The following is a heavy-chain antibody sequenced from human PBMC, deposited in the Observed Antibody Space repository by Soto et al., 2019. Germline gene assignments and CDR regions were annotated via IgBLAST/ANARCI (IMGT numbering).Heavy chain of an antibody. D-gene: IGHD3-16*01. V-gene: IGHV3-23*01. CDR2: ISGSGGST. CDR3: AKVGVDDADARWFDP. Sequence: EVQLLESGGGLVKRGGSLRLSCAASGFTFSSNAMSWVRQAPGKGLEWVSAISGSGGSTYYADSVKGRFTISRDNSKNTLYLQMNSLRAEDTAVYYCAKVGVDDADARWFDPWGQGTLVTAPS. CDR1: GFTFSSNA. J-gene: IGHJ5*02.